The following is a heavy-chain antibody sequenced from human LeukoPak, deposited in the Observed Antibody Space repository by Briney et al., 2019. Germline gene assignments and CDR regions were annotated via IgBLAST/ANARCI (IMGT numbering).Heavy chain of an antibody. CDR2: ISSSSSTI. V-gene: IGHV3-48*01. Sequence: GGSLRLSCAASGFTFSSYSMNWVRQAPEKGLEWVSYISSSSSTIYYADSVKGRFTISRDNAKNSLYLQMNSLRAEDTAVYYCARDLMITFGGVIAWGQGTLVTVSS. CDR1: GFTFSSYS. J-gene: IGHJ4*02. CDR3: ARDLMITFGGVIA. D-gene: IGHD3-16*02.